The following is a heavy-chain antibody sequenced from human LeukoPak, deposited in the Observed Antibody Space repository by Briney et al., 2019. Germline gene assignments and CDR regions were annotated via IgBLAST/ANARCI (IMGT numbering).Heavy chain of an antibody. Sequence: GGSLRLSCAASGSTFNNYAMSWVRQAPGKGLEWVSTISGNGGHTYYADSVKGRFTISRDNSEKTLYLQMSSLRAEDTAVYYCAKGDSFGSGSYFHYWGQGTLVTVSS. J-gene: IGHJ4*02. V-gene: IGHV3-23*01. CDR2: ISGNGGHT. CDR1: GSTFNNYA. D-gene: IGHD3-10*01. CDR3: AKGDSFGSGSYFHY.